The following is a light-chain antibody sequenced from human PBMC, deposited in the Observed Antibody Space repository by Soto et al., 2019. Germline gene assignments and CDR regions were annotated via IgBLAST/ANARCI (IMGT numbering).Light chain of an antibody. CDR2: GAS. CDR3: QQYNSWLT. Sequence: DIVMTQSPATLSVSPGETATLSCRASQSVGSNLAWYQQKPGQAPRLLIYGASNRATGLPARFSGSGSGTEFTLTISSLQSEDFAVYYCQQYNSWLTFGGGTKVEIK. J-gene: IGKJ4*01. V-gene: IGKV3-15*01. CDR1: QSVGSN.